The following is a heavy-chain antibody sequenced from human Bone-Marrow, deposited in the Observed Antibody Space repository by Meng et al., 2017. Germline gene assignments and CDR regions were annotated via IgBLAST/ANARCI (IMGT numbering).Heavy chain of an antibody. CDR1: GYTFTGYY. CDR2: INPNSGGT. D-gene: IGHD3-10*01. CDR3: AREPYYGSGSPIDY. V-gene: IGHV1-2*02. J-gene: IGHJ4*02. Sequence: ASVKVSCKASGYTFTGYYMHWVRQAPGQGLEWMGWINPNSGGTNYAQKFQGRVTMTRATSISTAYMELSRLRSDDTAVYYCAREPYYGSGSPIDYWGQGTLVTVSS.